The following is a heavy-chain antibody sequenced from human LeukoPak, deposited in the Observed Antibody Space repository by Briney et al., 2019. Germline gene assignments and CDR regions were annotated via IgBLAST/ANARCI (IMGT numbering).Heavy chain of an antibody. V-gene: IGHV4-34*01. Sequence: PSETLSLTCAVYGGSFSGYYWSWIRQPPGKGLEWIGEINHSGSTNYNPSLKSRVTISVDTSKNQFSLKLSSVTAADTAVHYCARAGYYYAFDYWGQGTLVTVSS. CDR3: ARAGYYYAFDY. J-gene: IGHJ4*02. CDR1: GGSFSGYY. D-gene: IGHD3-10*01. CDR2: INHSGST.